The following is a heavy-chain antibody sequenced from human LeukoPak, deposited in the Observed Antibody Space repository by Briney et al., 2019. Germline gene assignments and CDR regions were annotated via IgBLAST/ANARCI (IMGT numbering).Heavy chain of an antibody. Sequence: ASVKVSCKTSGYRFSGYYMHWVRQSPGQGLEWMGWINPNSGATNYAQNFQGWVTMTRDTSTSTVYMELSSLRSEDTAVYYCARGPTVTLRRNWFDPWGQGTLVTVSS. J-gene: IGHJ5*02. CDR2: INPNSGAT. V-gene: IGHV1-2*04. D-gene: IGHD4-11*01. CDR3: ARGPTVTLRRNWFDP. CDR1: GYRFSGYY.